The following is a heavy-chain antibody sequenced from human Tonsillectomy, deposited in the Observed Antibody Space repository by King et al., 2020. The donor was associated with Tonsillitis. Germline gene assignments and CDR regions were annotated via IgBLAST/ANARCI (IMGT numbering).Heavy chain of an antibody. CDR2: INHSGST. CDR1: GGSFSDYY. J-gene: IGHJ4*02. D-gene: IGHD3-10*01. V-gene: IGHV4-34*01. Sequence: HVQLPQWGAGLLKPSETLSLTCAVYGGSFSDYYWSWIRQPPGKGLEWIGEINHSGSTNYNPSLKSRVTISVDTSKNQFSLKLSSVTAADTAVYYCARVISMVRGVIYDDYWGQGTLVTVSS. CDR3: ARVISMVRGVIYDDY.